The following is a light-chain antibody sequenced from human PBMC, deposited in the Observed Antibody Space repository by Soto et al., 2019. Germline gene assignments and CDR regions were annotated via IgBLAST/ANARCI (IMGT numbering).Light chain of an antibody. J-gene: IGKJ1*01. CDR2: KAS. V-gene: IGKV1-5*03. Sequence: DIQMTQSPSTLSASIGDRVTITCRASQSIDNWLAWYQQKPGKAPKLLIYKASNLESGVPSRFSGSGSGTEFTLTISSLQPDDFATFHCQQYNTYPWTFGQGTKVEIK. CDR3: QQYNTYPWT. CDR1: QSIDNW.